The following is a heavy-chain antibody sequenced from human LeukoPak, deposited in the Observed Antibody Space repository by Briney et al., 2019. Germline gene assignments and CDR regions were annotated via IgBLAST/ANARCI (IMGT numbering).Heavy chain of an antibody. V-gene: IGHV3-23*01. CDR2: ISGSGGST. D-gene: IGHD6-19*01. CDR3: AKARGGWRGIFDY. Sequence: PGGSLRLSCAVSGFTFSSYAMSWVRQAPGKGLEWVSAISGSGGSTYYADSVKGRFTISRDNSKNTLYLQMNSLRAEDTAVYYCAKARGGWRGIFDYWGQGTLVTVSS. CDR1: GFTFSSYA. J-gene: IGHJ4*02.